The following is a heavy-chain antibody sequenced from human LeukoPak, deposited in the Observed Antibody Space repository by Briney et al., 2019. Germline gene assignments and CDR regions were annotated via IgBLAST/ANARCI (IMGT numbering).Heavy chain of an antibody. D-gene: IGHD3-3*01. CDR1: GGSFSGYY. J-gene: IGHJ4*02. V-gene: IGHV4-34*01. CDR2: INHRGST. Sequence: SETLSLTCAVYGGSFSGYYWSWIRQPPGKGLEWIGEINHRGSTNYNPSLKSRVTISVDTSKNQFSLKLSSVTAADTAVYYCASSYDDFWSGYYGPADYWGQGTLVTVSS. CDR3: ASSYDDFWSGYYGPADY.